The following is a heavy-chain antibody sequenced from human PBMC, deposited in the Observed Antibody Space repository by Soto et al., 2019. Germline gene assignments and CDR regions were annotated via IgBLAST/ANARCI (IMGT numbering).Heavy chain of an antibody. J-gene: IGHJ4*02. V-gene: IGHV5-51*01. D-gene: IGHD2-2*01. CDR1: GYSFTSYW. CDR2: IYPGDSDT. Sequence: GESLKISCKGSGYSFTSYWIGWVRQMPGKGLEWMGIIYPGDSDTRYSPSFQGQVTISADKSISTAYLQWSSLKASDTAMYYCARQGLVVPAAMRGLDDRGQRTLVTVSS. CDR3: ARQGLVVPAAMRGLDD.